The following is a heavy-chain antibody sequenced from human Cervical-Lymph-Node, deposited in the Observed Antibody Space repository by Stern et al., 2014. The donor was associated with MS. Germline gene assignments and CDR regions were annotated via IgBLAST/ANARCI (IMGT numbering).Heavy chain of an antibody. Sequence: VQLVESGGGVVQPGRSLRLTCTVSGFTFSSSGLPWVRQAPGKGLEWVPVISYDGSDTYYAESVKGRFTISRDNSKNTLYLEMRSLRPEDTAVYYCVKRGITEVRGVRLGDYWGPGTLVIVSS. J-gene: IGHJ4*02. V-gene: IGHV3-30*18. CDR3: VKRGITEVRGVRLGDY. D-gene: IGHD3-10*01. CDR2: ISYDGSDT. CDR1: GFTFSSSG.